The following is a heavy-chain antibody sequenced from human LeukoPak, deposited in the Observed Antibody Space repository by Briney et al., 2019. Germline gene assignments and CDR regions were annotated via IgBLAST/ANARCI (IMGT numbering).Heavy chain of an antibody. V-gene: IGHV4-4*07. CDR1: DGSISNYY. CDR3: ARKAGGINYGYDYFDY. D-gene: IGHD5-18*01. Sequence: PSETLSLTCTVSDGSISNYYWSWIRQPAGKGLEWLGLIYAGGGTNYNPSLKGRGTMSVDTSKNQFSLRVTSMTAADTAVYYCARKAGGINYGYDYFDYWGQGILVTVSS. J-gene: IGHJ4*02. CDR2: IYAGGGT.